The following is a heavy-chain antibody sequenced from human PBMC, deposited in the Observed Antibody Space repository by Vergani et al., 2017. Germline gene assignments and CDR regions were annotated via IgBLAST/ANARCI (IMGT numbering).Heavy chain of an antibody. CDR3: AREGFYDYVWGSYRLRGGYYFDY. CDR1: GYTFTTYA. Sequence: QVQVVQSGAEVKKPGASVKVSCKASGYTFTTYAMHWVRQAPGQRLEWMGWINAGNGNTKYSQKFQGRVTITRDTSASTAYMELSSLRSEDTAVYYCAREGFYDYVWGSYRLRGGYYFDYWGQGTLVTVSS. CDR2: INAGNGNT. V-gene: IGHV1-3*01. J-gene: IGHJ4*02. D-gene: IGHD3-16*02.